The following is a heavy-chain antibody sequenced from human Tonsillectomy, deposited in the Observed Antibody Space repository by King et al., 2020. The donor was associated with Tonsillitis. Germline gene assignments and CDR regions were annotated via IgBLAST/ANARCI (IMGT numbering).Heavy chain of an antibody. CDR1: GGSISSYY. V-gene: IGHV4-59*01. CDR3: ATMRTATDAFDI. CDR2: IYYSGST. Sequence: VQLQESGPGLVKPSETLSLTCTVSGGSISSYYWSWIWQPPGKGLEWIGYIYYSGSTNYNPSLKSRVTISVDTSKNQFSLKLSSVTAADTAVYYCATMRTATDAFDIWGQGTMVTVSS. J-gene: IGHJ3*02.